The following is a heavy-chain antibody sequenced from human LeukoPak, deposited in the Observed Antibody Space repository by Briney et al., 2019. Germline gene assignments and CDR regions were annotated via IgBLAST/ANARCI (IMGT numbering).Heavy chain of an antibody. D-gene: IGHD5-18*01. Sequence: ASVKVSCKVSGYTLTELSMHWVRQAPGKGLEWMGGFDPEDGETIYAQKFQGRVTMTEDTSTGTAYMELSSLRSEDTAVYYCATDLGLSREYVDTAIGNQGFDYWGQGTLVTVSS. J-gene: IGHJ4*02. CDR2: FDPEDGET. CDR3: ATDLGLSREYVDTAIGNQGFDY. V-gene: IGHV1-24*01. CDR1: GYTLTELS.